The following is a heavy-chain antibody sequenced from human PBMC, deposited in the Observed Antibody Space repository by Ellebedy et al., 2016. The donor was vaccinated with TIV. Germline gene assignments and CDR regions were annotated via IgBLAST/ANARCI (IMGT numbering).Heavy chain of an antibody. CDR1: GFPFSDYY. J-gene: IGHJ4*02. CDR2: ITSGGTI. V-gene: IGHV3-11*01. Sequence: GESLKISCAASGFPFSDYYMSWIRQAPGKGLEWVSFITSGGTIYYADSVKGRFTISRDNAKNSLYLKMTSLTAEDPAVYFCARLDWSDVDLRHFYFDYWGQGTQVTVSS. D-gene: IGHD1-1*01. CDR3: ARLDWSDVDLRHFYFDY.